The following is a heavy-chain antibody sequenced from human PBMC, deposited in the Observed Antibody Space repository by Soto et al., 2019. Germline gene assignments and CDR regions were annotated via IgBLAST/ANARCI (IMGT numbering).Heavy chain of an antibody. V-gene: IGHV1-18*01. J-gene: IGHJ4*02. CDR2: ISAHNGNT. CDR3: ARGRYGEY. D-gene: IGHD3-10*01. CDR1: GYGFTTYG. Sequence: QVHLVQSGAEVKKPGASVKVSCKGSGYGFTTYGITWVRQAPGQGLEWMAWISAHNGNTNYAQKLPGRVNVSRDTSTSTAYMELRSLRSDDTAVYYCARGRYGEYWGQGALVNVS.